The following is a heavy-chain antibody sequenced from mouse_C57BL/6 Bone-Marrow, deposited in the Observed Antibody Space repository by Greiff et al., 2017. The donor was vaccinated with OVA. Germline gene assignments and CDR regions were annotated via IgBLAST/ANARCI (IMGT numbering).Heavy chain of an antibody. CDR1: GFSLTSYG. J-gene: IGHJ4*01. CDR2: IWSGGST. Sequence: QVQLQQSGPGLVQPSQSLSITCTVSGFSLTSYGVHWVRQSPGKGLEWLGVIWSGGSTDDNAAFISRLSISKDNSKSQVFSKMNSLQADDTAIYDYARNKNLRNYYAMDYWGQGTSVTVSS. V-gene: IGHV2-2*01. CDR3: ARNKNLRNYYAMDY.